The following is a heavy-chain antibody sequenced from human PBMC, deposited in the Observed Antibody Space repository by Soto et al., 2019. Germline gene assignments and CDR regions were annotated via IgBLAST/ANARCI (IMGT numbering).Heavy chain of an antibody. CDR1: GGSISSGGYY. Sequence: PSETLSLTCTVSGGSISSGGYYWSWIRQHPGKGLEWIGYIYYSGSTYYNPSLKSRVIISVDTSKNQFSLKLSSVTAADTAVYYCASSFGVFVHYLGVWGQGTMVTVSS. V-gene: IGHV4-31*03. J-gene: IGHJ4*01. CDR3: ASSFGVFVHYLGV. D-gene: IGHD3-16*01. CDR2: IYYSGST.